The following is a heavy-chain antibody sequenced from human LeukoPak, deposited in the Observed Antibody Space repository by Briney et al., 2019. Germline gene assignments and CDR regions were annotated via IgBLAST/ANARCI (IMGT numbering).Heavy chain of an antibody. CDR1: GYTLTELS. CDR3: ATGSGSYPGVGDAFDI. D-gene: IGHD1-26*01. V-gene: IGHV1-24*01. CDR2: SDPEDGET. J-gene: IGHJ3*02. Sequence: ASVKVSCKVSGYTLTELSMHWVRQAPGKGLEWMGGSDPEDGETIYAQKFQGRVTMTEDTSTDTAYMELSSLRSEDTAVYYCATGSGSYPGVGDAFDIWGQGTMVTVSS.